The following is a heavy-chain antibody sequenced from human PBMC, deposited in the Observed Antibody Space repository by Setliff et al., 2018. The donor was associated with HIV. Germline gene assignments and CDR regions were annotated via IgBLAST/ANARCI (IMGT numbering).Heavy chain of an antibody. Sequence: ASVKVSCKASGYTVNTYALHWVRQAPGQGLEWMGWVNVGNGNTKYSQKFQGRVTITRDTSASTAYMELSSLRFEDTAVYYCARDSYGLDYWGQGTLVTVSS. CDR2: VNVGNGNT. CDR3: ARDSYGLDY. V-gene: IGHV1-3*01. CDR1: GYTVNTYA. J-gene: IGHJ4*02. D-gene: IGHD5-18*01.